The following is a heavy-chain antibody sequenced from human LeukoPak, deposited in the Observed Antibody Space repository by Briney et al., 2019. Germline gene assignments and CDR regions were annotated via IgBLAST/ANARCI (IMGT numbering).Heavy chain of an antibody. Sequence: GGSLRLSCEASGFTFSNYAMSWVRQAPGKGLEWVSAISGSSGSTYYADSVKGRFTLSRDNSKNTLYLQMNNLRAEDTAVYYCARTREYCSGGSCYSDAFDIWGQGTMVTVSS. CDR2: ISGSSGST. CDR1: GFTFSNYA. D-gene: IGHD2-15*01. J-gene: IGHJ3*02. V-gene: IGHV3-23*01. CDR3: ARTREYCSGGSCYSDAFDI.